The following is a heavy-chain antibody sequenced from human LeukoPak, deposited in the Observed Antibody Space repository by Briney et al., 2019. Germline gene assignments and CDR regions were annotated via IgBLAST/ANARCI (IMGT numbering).Heavy chain of an antibody. J-gene: IGHJ6*03. D-gene: IGHD2-2*02. Sequence: SVKVSCKASGGTFSSYAISWVRQAPGQGLEWMGGIIPIFGTANYAQKFQGRVTITTDESTSTAYMELSSLRSEDTAVYYCARASGYCSSTSCYTGDYYYYYYMDVWGKGTTVTVSS. V-gene: IGHV1-69*05. CDR2: IIPIFGTA. CDR1: GGTFSSYA. CDR3: ARASGYCSSTSCYTGDYYYYYYMDV.